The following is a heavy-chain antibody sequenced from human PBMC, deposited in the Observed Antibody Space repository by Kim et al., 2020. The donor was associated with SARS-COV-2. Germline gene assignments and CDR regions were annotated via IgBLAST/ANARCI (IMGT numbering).Heavy chain of an antibody. CDR3: ASHFYGSGTYYHFDY. Sequence: ASVKVSCKASCYTFADYGISWVRQAPGQGLEWLGWISTYNGDTNYAQKLQGRVTMTRDTSTTTTYMDLRSLRSDDTAVDYCASHFYGSGTYYHFDYWGQG. V-gene: IGHV1-18*01. CDR2: ISTYNGDT. CDR1: CYTFADYG. D-gene: IGHD3-10*01. J-gene: IGHJ4*02.